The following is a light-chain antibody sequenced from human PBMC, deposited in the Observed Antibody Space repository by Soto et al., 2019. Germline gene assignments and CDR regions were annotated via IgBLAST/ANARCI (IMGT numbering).Light chain of an antibody. V-gene: IGLV1-44*01. CDR3: AAWNDTLNLYD. CDR2: SNN. Sequence: QSVLTQPPSASGTPGQRVTISCSGSSSNIGSNTVNWYQQLPGTAPKLLIYSNNQRPSGVPDRFSGSKSGTSASLAISGLQSEVEFDYYGAAWNDTLNLYDFRPVTKV. CDR1: SSNIGSNT. J-gene: IGLJ1*01.